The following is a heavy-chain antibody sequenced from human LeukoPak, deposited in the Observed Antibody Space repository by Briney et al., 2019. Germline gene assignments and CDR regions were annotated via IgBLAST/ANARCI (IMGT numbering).Heavy chain of an antibody. CDR3: ARSVRYFDWFASHRGDMDV. J-gene: IGHJ6*04. CDR1: GYTFTSYD. Sequence: GASVKVSCKASGYTFTSYDINWVRQATGQGLEWMGWMNPNSGNTGYAQKFQGRVTITRNTSISTAYMELSSLRSEDTAVYYCARSVRYFDWFASHRGDMDVWGKGTTVTVSS. V-gene: IGHV1-8*03. D-gene: IGHD3-9*01. CDR2: MNPNSGNT.